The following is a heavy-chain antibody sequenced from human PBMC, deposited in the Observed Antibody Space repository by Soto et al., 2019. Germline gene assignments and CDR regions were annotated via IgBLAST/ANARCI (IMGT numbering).Heavy chain of an antibody. J-gene: IGHJ4*02. CDR1: GGTFSSDS. Sequence: QVQLVQSGAEVKKPGSSVKVSCKASGGTFSSDSFSWVRQAPGQGLEWVGGIIPMFDTPIYAQKFQDRVTSTADESTSTAYMQLSSLRSGDTAVYYCARSGGLDRDFNYWGQGSLVTVSS. V-gene: IGHV1-69*12. D-gene: IGHD2-15*01. CDR3: ARSGGLDRDFNY. CDR2: IIPMFDTP.